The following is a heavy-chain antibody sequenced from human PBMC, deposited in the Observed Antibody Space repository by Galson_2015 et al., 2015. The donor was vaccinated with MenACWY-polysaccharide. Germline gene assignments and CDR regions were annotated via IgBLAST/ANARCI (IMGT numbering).Heavy chain of an antibody. CDR3: AREGSRIVFHAFDI. D-gene: IGHD2-2*01. Sequence: SLRLSCAASGFRSTDWMHWVRQAPGKGLEWVAVIQYDGSNKVYADSVKGRFTISRDNSKNTVFLEMNTLGVEDTAVYYCAREGSRIVFHAFDIWGQGTMVTVSS. J-gene: IGHJ3*02. V-gene: IGHV3-33*08. CDR1: GFRSTDW. CDR2: IQYDGSNK.